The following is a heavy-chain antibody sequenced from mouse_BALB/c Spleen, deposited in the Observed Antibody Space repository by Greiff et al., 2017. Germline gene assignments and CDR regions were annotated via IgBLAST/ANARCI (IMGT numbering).Heavy chain of an antibody. Sequence: VQLQQSGPQLVRPGASVKISCKASGYSFTSYWMHWVKQRPGQGLEWIGMIDPSDSETRLNQKFKDKATLTVDKSSSTAYMQLSSPTSEDSAVYYCARSWWDGAWFAYWGQGTLVTVSA. J-gene: IGHJ3*01. CDR1: GYSFTSYW. CDR2: IDPSDSET. D-gene: IGHD1-1*02. V-gene: IGHV1S126*01. CDR3: ARSWWDGAWFAY.